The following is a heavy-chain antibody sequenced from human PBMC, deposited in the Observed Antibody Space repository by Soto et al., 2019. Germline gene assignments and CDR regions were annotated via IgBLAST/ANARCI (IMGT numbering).Heavy chain of an antibody. CDR1: GFTFRSYA. D-gene: IGHD4-17*01. J-gene: IGHJ4*02. CDR2: ISGSGGST. CDR3: AKDRYGGNSYNFDN. V-gene: IGHV3-23*01. Sequence: GGSLRLSCAASGFTFRSYAMSWVRQAPGKGLEWVSAISGSGGSTYYTDSVKGRFTISRDNSQNTLYLQMNSLKAEDTAVYYCAKDRYGGNSYNFDNWGQGTLVTVSS.